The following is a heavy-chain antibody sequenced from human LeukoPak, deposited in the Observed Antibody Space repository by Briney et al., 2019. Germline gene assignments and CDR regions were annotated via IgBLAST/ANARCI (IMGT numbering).Heavy chain of an antibody. Sequence: GGSLRLSCAASGFTVSSNYMSWVRQAPGKGLEWVSVIYSGGSTYYADSVKGRFTISRDNSKNTLYLQMNNLRAEDTAVYYCARDLPLGYSYGYDYWGQGTLVTVSS. CDR3: ARDLPLGYSYGYDY. CDR1: GFTVSSNY. D-gene: IGHD5-18*01. J-gene: IGHJ4*02. V-gene: IGHV3-53*01. CDR2: IYSGGST.